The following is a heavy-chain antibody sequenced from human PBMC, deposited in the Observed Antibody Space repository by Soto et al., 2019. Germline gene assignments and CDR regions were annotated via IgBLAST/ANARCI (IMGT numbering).Heavy chain of an antibody. Sequence: EVQLVESGGGLVQPGGSLRLSCAASGFTFSSYAMHWVHQAPGKGLEYVSGISSNGGSTHYANSVKGRFTISRDNSKNTLYLQMGSLRAEDMAVYYCARQWLDSYYFDYWGQGTLVTVSS. D-gene: IGHD6-19*01. V-gene: IGHV3-64*01. CDR3: ARQWLDSYYFDY. CDR2: ISSNGGST. CDR1: GFTFSSYA. J-gene: IGHJ4*02.